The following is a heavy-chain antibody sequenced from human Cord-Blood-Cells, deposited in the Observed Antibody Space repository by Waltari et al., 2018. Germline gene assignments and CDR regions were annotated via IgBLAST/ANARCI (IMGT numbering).Heavy chain of an antibody. J-gene: IGHJ4*02. CDR1: GGSFIGYS. CDR2: INHSGST. V-gene: IGHV4-34*01. Sequence: QVQLQQWGAGLLKPSETLSLTCAVYGGSFIGYSWSWIRQPPGKGLEGIGEINHSGSTNYNPSLKSRVTISVDTSKNQFSLKLSSVTAADTAVYYCARGSKPYYFDYWGQGTLVTVSS. CDR3: ARGSKPYYFDY.